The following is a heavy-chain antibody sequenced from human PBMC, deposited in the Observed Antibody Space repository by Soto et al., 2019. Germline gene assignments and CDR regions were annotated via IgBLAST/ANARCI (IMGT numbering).Heavy chain of an antibody. J-gene: IGHJ5*02. V-gene: IGHV4-4*07. D-gene: IGHD2-15*01. CDR2: IYATGTT. CDR1: GASIRGFY. CDR3: VWYGAKTLRDWFDP. Sequence: QVQLQESGPGLVKPSETLSLTCTVSGASIRGFYWNWIRKSAGKGLEWIGRIYATGTTDYNTSLQSRVMMAVATPKKQSSPKLWFVTAADTAVYYSVWYGAKTLRDWFDPWGQGISVTVSS.